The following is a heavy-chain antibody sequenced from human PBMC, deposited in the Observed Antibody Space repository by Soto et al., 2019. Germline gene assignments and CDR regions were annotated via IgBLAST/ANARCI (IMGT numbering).Heavy chain of an antibody. CDR3: ARARRGYSSSWYNWFDS. J-gene: IGHJ5*01. V-gene: IGHV4-34*01. Sequence: SETLSLTCVVYGGSFNGYYWSWIRQPPGQGLEWIDEIHHSGGTNYNPSLKSRVTISVDTSKSQFSLELSYVTAADTSVYYCARARRGYSSSWYNWFDSWGQGTLVTVSS. CDR2: IHHSGGT. D-gene: IGHD6-13*01. CDR1: GGSFNGYY.